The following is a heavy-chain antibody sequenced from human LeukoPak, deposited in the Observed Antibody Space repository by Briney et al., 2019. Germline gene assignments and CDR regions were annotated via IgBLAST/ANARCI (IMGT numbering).Heavy chain of an antibody. CDR3: ARSGRYYYDSSCYYYDY. J-gene: IGHJ4*02. Sequence: SETLSLTCAVYGGSFSGYYWSWIRQPPGKGLEWIGEINHSGSNNYNPSLKSRVTISVDTSKNQFSLKLSSVTAADTAVYYCARSGRYYYDSSCYYYDYWGQGTLVTVSS. D-gene: IGHD3-22*01. CDR2: INHSGSN. V-gene: IGHV4-34*01. CDR1: GGSFSGYY.